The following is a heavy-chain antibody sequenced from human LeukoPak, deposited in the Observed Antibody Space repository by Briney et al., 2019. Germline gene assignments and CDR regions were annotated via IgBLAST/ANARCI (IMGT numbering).Heavy chain of an antibody. CDR3: ARGVHDFWSGSCEYFDY. V-gene: IGHV4-34*01. D-gene: IGHD3-3*01. Sequence: SETLSLTCAVYGGSFSGYYWSWIRQPPGKGLEWIGEINHSGSTYYNPSLKSRVTISVDRSKNQFSLKLSSVTAADTAVYYCARGVHDFWSGSCEYFDYWGQGTLVTVSS. J-gene: IGHJ4*02. CDR2: INHSGST. CDR1: GGSFSGYY.